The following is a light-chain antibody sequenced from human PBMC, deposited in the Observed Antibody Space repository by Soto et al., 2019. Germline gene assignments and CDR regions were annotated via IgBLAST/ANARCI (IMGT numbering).Light chain of an antibody. CDR1: QSLAGF. CDR3: QQYKFYST. J-gene: IGKJ2*01. Sequence: DIQMTQSPSTLSASVGDTVTITCRASQSLAGFLAWYQQKPGRAPKLLIYTASVLGTGVPSRFSGSGSETEFTLTISSLQPDDFATYYCQQYKFYSTFGQGTKLDIK. V-gene: IGKV1-5*03. CDR2: TAS.